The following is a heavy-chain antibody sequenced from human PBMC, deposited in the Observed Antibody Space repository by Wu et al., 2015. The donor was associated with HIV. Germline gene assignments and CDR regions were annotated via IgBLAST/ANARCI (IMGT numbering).Heavy chain of an antibody. J-gene: IGHJ4*02. CDR3: ARVSYYYGSGATEYYFDY. CDR1: GYTFTSYD. D-gene: IGHD3-10*01. Sequence: QVQLVQSGAEVKKPGASVKVSCKASGYTFTSYDINWVRQATGQGLEWMGWMNPNSGNTGYAQKFQGRVTMTRNTSISTAYMELSSLRSEDTAVYYCARVSYYYGSGATEYYFDYWGQGTLVTVSS. CDR2: MNPNSGNT. V-gene: IGHV1-8*01.